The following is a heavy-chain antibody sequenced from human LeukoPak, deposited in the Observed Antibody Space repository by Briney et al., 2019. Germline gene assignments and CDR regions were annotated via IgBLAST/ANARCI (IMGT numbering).Heavy chain of an antibody. CDR1: GFTFSSYA. CDR3: AKVADHALQYYFDY. D-gene: IGHD5-24*01. CDR2: MSGRGNIT. V-gene: IGHV3-23*01. J-gene: IGHJ4*02. Sequence: GGSLRLSCAASGFTFSSYAMSWVRQAPGKGLEWVSAMSGRGNITNYVDSVKGRFTISRDNSKNTLYLQMNSLRAEDTAVYYCAKVADHALQYYFDYWGQGTLVTVSS.